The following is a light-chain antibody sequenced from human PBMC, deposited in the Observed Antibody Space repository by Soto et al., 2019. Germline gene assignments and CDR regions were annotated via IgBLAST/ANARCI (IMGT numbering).Light chain of an antibody. CDR1: SSDVGGYNY. J-gene: IGLJ2*01. V-gene: IGLV2-8*01. CDR3: SSYAGSNNIVV. Sequence: QSALTQPPSASGSPGQSVTISCTGTSSDVGGYNYVSWYQQHPGKAPKLMIYEVSKRPSGVPDRFSGSKSGNTASLTVYGLQAEEEADYYCSSYAGSNNIVVFGGGTQVTVL. CDR2: EVS.